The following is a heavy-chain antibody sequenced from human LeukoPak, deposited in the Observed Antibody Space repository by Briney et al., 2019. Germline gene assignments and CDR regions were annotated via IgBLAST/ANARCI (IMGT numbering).Heavy chain of an antibody. CDR2: IRYDGSNK. CDR1: GFTFSSYG. J-gene: IGHJ4*02. Sequence: PGGSLRLSCAASGFTFSSYGMHWVRQAPGKGLEWVAFIRYDGSNKYYADSVKGRFTISRDNSKNTLYLQMNSLRAEDTAVYYCAKGEEYYDFWSGYYSYFDYWGQGTLVTVSS. CDR3: AKGEEYYDFWSGYYSYFDY. V-gene: IGHV3-30*02. D-gene: IGHD3-3*01.